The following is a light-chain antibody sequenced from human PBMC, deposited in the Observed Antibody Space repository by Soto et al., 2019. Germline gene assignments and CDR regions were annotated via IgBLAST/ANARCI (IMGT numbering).Light chain of an antibody. CDR3: LQHNSYPRT. Sequence: DIQMTQSPSTLSGSVGDRVTITCRASQGIRNDLGWYRQKPGKDPKCLIYAVSSLRSGVPSRFSGSGSGTEFNLTISRLQTEDSATYYCLQHNSYPRTFGQGTKVDIK. CDR1: QGIRND. J-gene: IGKJ1*01. V-gene: IGKV1-17*01. CDR2: AVS.